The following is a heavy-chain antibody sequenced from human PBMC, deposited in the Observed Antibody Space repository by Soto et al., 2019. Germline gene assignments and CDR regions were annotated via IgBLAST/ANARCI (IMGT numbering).Heavy chain of an antibody. V-gene: IGHV4-59*01. Sequence: SETLSLTCTVSGGSISSYYWSWIRQPPGKGLEWIGYIYYNGSTNYNPSLKSRVTISVDTSKNQFSLKLSSVTAADTAVYYCARDRGGGYSSSYHYGMDVWGQGTTVTVSS. J-gene: IGHJ6*02. CDR2: IYYNGST. D-gene: IGHD6-6*01. CDR3: ARDRGGGYSSSYHYGMDV. CDR1: GGSISSYY.